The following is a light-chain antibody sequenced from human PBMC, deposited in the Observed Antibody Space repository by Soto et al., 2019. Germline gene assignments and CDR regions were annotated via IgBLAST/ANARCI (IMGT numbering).Light chain of an antibody. CDR3: QQYNSQRT. J-gene: IGKJ1*01. Sequence: DIQMTQSPSTLSASVGDRVTITCRASQYISSWLAWYQQKPGKAPKLLLYKASSLESGVPPRFSRSGSGTEFALTISSLQPDDFATYYCQQYNSQRTFGQGTKVEIK. CDR2: KAS. CDR1: QYISSW. V-gene: IGKV1-5*03.